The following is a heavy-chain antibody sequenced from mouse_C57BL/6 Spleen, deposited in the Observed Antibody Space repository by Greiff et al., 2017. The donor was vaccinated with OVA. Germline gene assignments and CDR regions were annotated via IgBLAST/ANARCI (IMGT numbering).Heavy chain of an antibody. CDR3: ARNWDGYFDV. D-gene: IGHD4-1*01. CDR1: GYTFTSYW. CDR2: IDPSDSYT. V-gene: IGHV1-50*01. Sequence: VQLQQPGAELVKPGASVKLSCKASGYTFTSYWMQWVKQRPGQGLEWIGEIDPSDSYTNYNQKFKGKATLTVDTSSSTAYMQLSSLTSEDSAVYYCARNWDGYFDVWGTGTTVTVSS. J-gene: IGHJ1*03.